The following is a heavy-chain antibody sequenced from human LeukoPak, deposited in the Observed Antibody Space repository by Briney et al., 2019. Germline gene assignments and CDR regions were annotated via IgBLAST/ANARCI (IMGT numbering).Heavy chain of an antibody. J-gene: IGHJ5*02. D-gene: IGHD3-3*01. CDR2: IYYSGST. CDR1: GGSISSSSYY. Sequence: PSETLSPTCTVSGGSISSSSYYWGWIRQPPGTGLEWIGSIYYSGSTYYNPSLKSRVTISVDTSKNQFSLKLSSVTAADTAVYYCARHGVEGYTLPMERFDPWGQGTLVTVSS. V-gene: IGHV4-39*01. CDR3: ARHGVEGYTLPMERFDP.